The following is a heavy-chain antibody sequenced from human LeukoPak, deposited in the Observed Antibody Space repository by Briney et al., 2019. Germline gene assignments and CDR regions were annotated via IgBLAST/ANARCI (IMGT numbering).Heavy chain of an antibody. CDR3: ARVRDGYNYPFDY. Sequence: GGSLRLSCAASGLTFSSHWMSWVRQAPGKGLEWVANIKQDGSEKYYVDSVKGRFTISRDNAKNSLYLQMNSLRAEDTAVYYCARVRDGYNYPFDYWGQGTLVTVSS. CDR1: GLTFSSHW. CDR2: IKQDGSEK. D-gene: IGHD5-24*01. J-gene: IGHJ4*02. V-gene: IGHV3-7*03.